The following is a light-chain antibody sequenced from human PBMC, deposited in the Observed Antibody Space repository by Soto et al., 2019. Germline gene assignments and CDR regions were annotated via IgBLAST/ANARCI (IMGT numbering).Light chain of an antibody. J-gene: IGKJ5*01. CDR2: AAS. Sequence: DIQMTQSPSSLSASVGDRVTITCRASQSISSYLNWYQQKPGKAPKLLIYAASSLQSGAPSRFSGSGSGTDFTLTITSLQPEDCESFVWQKSYRSSPIGRGTRLEIK. CDR1: QSISSY. V-gene: IGKV1-39*01. CDR3: QKSYRSSP.